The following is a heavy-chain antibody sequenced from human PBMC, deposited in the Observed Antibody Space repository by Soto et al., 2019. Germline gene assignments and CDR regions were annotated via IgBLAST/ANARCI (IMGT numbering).Heavy chain of an antibody. D-gene: IGHD3-9*01. J-gene: IGHJ4*02. CDR1: GGSISSYY. CDR3: ARSDWLSPEPHDY. CDR2: IYYSGST. Sequence: SETLSLTCTVSGGSISSYYWSWIRQPPGKGLEWIGYIYYSGSTNYNPSLKSRVTISVDTSKNQFSLKLSSVTAADTAVYYCARSDWLSPEPHDYWGQGTLVTVS. V-gene: IGHV4-59*08.